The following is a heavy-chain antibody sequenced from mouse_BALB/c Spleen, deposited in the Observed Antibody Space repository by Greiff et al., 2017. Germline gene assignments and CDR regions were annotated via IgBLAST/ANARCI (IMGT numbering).Heavy chain of an antibody. CDR2: INPDSSTI. Sequence: EVQGVESGGGLVQPGGSLKLSCAASGFDFSRYWMSWVRQAPGKGLEWIGEINPDSSTINYTPSLKDKFIISRDNAKNTLYLQMSKVRSEDTALYYCARLNYGRGYAMDYWGQGTSVTVSS. V-gene: IGHV4-1*02. CDR3: ARLNYGRGYAMDY. D-gene: IGHD1-1*01. J-gene: IGHJ4*01. CDR1: GFDFSRYW.